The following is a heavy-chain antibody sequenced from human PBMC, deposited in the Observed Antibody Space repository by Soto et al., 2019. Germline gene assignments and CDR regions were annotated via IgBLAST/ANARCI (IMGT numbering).Heavy chain of an antibody. D-gene: IGHD3-10*01. Sequence: GGSLRLSCATSGFTFSKYDLYGVRQATGKRLEWVSAIGTAADTYYPGSVQGRFIISRENAKNSLYLQMNSLRAGDTAVYYCVRARGGEYFGEQLSWGQGT. CDR2: IGTAADT. CDR1: GFTFSKYD. J-gene: IGHJ4*02. V-gene: IGHV3-13*04. CDR3: VRARGGEYFGEQLS.